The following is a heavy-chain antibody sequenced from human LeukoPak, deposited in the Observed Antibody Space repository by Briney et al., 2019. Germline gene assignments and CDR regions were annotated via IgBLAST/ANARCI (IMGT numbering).Heavy chain of an antibody. CDR3: TRILLKWELPGSDAFDI. CDR1: GFTFGDYG. D-gene: IGHD1-26*01. Sequence: GGSLRLSCITSGFTFGDYGLSWVRQAPGKGLEWVGFIRSKAYGATTEYAASLKDRSTISRDDSKSIAYLQVNSLKTEDTAVYYCTRILLKWELPGSDAFDIWGEGTMVAVSS. CDR2: IRSKAYGATT. J-gene: IGHJ3*02. V-gene: IGHV3-49*04.